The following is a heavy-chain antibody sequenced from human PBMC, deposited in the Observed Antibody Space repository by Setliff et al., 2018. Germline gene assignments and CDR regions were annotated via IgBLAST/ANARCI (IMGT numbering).Heavy chain of an antibody. V-gene: IGHV1-18*01. J-gene: IGHJ3*02. Sequence: GASVKVSCKAFGYTFAKYGTSWVRQAPGQGLEWMGWISGYNGYTVYAQKLQGRVTLTTDTSTGTAYMEVRSLRSDDTAQYHCVRDRAAIVVGPPTAAFDIWGQGTMVTVSS. CDR2: ISGYNGYT. D-gene: IGHD2-2*01. CDR3: VRDRAAIVVGPPTAAFDI. CDR1: GYTFAKYG.